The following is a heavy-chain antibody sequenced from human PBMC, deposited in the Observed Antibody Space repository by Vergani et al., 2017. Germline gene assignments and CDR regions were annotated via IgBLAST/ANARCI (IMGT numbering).Heavy chain of an antibody. CDR2: ISYDGSNK. CDR3: ARDVGNYYDSSGPNIDP. J-gene: IGHJ5*02. V-gene: IGHV3-30*01. CDR1: GFTFSSYA. Sequence: QVQLVESGGGVVQPGRSLRLSCAASGFTFSSYAMHWVRQAPGKGLEWVAVISYDGSNKYYADSVKGRFTISRDNSKNTLYLQMNSLRAEDTAVYYCARDVGNYYDSSGPNIDPWGQGTLVTVSS. D-gene: IGHD3-22*01.